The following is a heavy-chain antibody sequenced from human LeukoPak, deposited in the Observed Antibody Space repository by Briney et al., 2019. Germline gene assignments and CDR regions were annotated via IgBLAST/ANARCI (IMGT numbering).Heavy chain of an antibody. J-gene: IGHJ4*02. CDR3: AKPKAPVDTAMVAFDY. D-gene: IGHD5-18*01. CDR1: GFTFSSYG. Sequence: QSGGSLRLSCAASGFTFSSYGMHWVRQAPGKGLEWVAVISYDGSNKYYADSVKGRFTISRDNSKNTLYLQMNSLRAEDTAVYYCAKPKAPVDTAMVAFDYWGQGTLVTVSS. V-gene: IGHV3-30*18. CDR2: ISYDGSNK.